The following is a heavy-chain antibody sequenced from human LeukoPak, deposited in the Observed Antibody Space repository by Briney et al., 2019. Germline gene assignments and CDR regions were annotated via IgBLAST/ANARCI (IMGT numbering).Heavy chain of an antibody. CDR3: ARDPLAAFSADATGWFDS. J-gene: IGHJ5*01. V-gene: IGHV3-21*01. CDR1: GFIFRSET. Sequence: EGSLRLSCAASGFIFRSETMVWVRQAPGKGLEWVSSISGDGASISYADSMKGRVTVSRDNGENSVFLHMNSLRVEDTAVYFCARDPLAAFSADATGWFDSWGQGTPVTVS. CDR2: ISGDGASI. D-gene: IGHD2-15*01.